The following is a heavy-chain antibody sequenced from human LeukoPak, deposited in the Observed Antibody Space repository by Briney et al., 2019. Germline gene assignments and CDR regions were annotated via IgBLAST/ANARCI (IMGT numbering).Heavy chain of an antibody. CDR1: GCTFSSYA. CDR3: AGAADANGDYFQH. V-gene: IGHV1-69*05. Sequence: SVKVSCKASGCTFSSYAISWVRQAPGQGLEWMGGIILIFCTADYAQKFQGRVTITTDESTSTAYMELSSLRCEDTDVYYCAGAADANGDYFQHWGQGTLVSVSS. J-gene: IGHJ1*01. CDR2: IILIFCTA. D-gene: IGHD6-13*01.